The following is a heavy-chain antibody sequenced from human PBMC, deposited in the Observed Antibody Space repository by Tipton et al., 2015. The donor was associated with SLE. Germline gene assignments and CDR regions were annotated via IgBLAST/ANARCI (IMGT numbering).Heavy chain of an antibody. Sequence: SLRLSCAVSGFTFSSYWIHWVCQPPGKGLVWVSRINTDGSSVTYAGSVKGRFTVSRDNAKNTLYLQMNSLRAEDTAMYYCARDLYSAADVWGQGTMVTVSS. CDR2: INTDGSSV. D-gene: IGHD2-8*01. CDR1: GFTFSSYW. V-gene: IGHV3-74*03. J-gene: IGHJ3*01. CDR3: ARDLYSAADV.